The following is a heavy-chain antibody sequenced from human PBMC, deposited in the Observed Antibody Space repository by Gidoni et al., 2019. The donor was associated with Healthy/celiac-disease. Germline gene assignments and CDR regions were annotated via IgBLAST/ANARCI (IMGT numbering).Heavy chain of an antibody. J-gene: IGHJ6*03. V-gene: IGHV1-69*06. CDR1: GGTFSSYA. Sequence: QVQLVQSGAEVKKPGSSVKVSCKASGGTFSSYAISWVRQAPGQGLEWMGGIIPIFGTANYAQKFQGRVTITADKSTSTAYMELSSLRSEDTAVYYCAREGDILTGYYLPPQGYYYYYMDVWGKGTTVTVSS. D-gene: IGHD3-9*01. CDR3: AREGDILTGYYLPPQGYYYYYMDV. CDR2: IIPIFGTA.